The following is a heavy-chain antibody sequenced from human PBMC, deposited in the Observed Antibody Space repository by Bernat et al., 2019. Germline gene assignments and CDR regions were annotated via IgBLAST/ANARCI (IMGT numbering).Heavy chain of an antibody. CDR2: IIPILGIV. V-gene: IGHV1-69*04. D-gene: IGHD3-22*01. Sequence: QVQLVQSGAEVKKPGSSVKVSCKASGGTFSSYAISWVRQAPGQGLEWMGRIIPILGIVNYAQKFQGRVTITADKSTSTAYMELSSLRSEDTAVYYCARAYYYYDSSGYTYFDYWGQGTLVTVSS. J-gene: IGHJ4*02. CDR3: ARAYYYYDSSGYTYFDY. CDR1: GGTFSSYA.